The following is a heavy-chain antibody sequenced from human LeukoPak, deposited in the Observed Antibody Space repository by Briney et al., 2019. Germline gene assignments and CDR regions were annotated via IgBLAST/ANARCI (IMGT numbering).Heavy chain of an antibody. D-gene: IGHD1-7*01. V-gene: IGHV4-59*12. CDR3: ARGITGSTGFDY. J-gene: IGHJ4*02. CDR1: GGSISTYY. Sequence: SETLSLTCTVSGGSISTYYWSWIRQPPGRGLEYIGFIHYSGSTDYNSSLKSRVTISVDTSKNQFSLKLSSVTAADTAVYYCARGITGSTGFDYWGQGTLVAVSS. CDR2: IHYSGST.